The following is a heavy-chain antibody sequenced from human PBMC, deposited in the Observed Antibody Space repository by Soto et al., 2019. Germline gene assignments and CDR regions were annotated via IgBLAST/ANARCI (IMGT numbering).Heavy chain of an antibody. CDR1: GFSFRSYS. Sequence: EVQLVESGGGLVKPGGSLRLSCATSGFSFRSYSMNWVGQAPGKGLEWVSSTNADGSRLYYADSVRGRFTISRDNAKNSLYLQMNSLRAEDTAVYYCAAYERIDYWGQGTLVTVSS. J-gene: IGHJ4*02. CDR3: AAYERIDY. V-gene: IGHV3-21*01. D-gene: IGHD5-12*01. CDR2: TNADGSRL.